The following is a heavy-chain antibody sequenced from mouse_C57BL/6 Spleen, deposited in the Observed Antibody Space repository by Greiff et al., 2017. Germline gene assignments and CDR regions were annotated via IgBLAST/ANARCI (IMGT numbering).Heavy chain of an antibody. V-gene: IGHV1-85*01. Sequence: VQLQQSGPELVKPGASVKLSCKASGYTFTSYDINWVKQRPGQGLEWIGWIYPRDGSTKYNEKFKGKATLTVDTSSSTAYMELHSLTSEDSAVYYCARGGYYGNYGWYFDVWGTGTTVTVSS. CDR1: GYTFTSYD. J-gene: IGHJ1*03. D-gene: IGHD2-1*01. CDR3: ARGGYYGNYGWYFDV. CDR2: IYPRDGST.